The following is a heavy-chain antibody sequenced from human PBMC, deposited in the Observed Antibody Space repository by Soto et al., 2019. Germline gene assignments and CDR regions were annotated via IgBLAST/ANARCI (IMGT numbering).Heavy chain of an antibody. Sequence: GGSLRLSCAASGFTFSNYGMHWFRQAPGKGLEWVAVISYDGSNKYYADSVKGRFTISRDNSKNTLYLQMNSLRPEDTAVYYCAKAVGYCSSTSCRDYYFYYGMDVWGQGTTVTVSS. CDR3: AKAVGYCSSTSCRDYYFYYGMDV. CDR2: ISYDGSNK. D-gene: IGHD2-2*01. V-gene: IGHV3-30*18. CDR1: GFTFSNYG. J-gene: IGHJ6*02.